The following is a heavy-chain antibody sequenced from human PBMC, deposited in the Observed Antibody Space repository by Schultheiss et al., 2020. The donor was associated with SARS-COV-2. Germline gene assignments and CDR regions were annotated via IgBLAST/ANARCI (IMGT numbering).Heavy chain of an antibody. V-gene: IGHV4-39*01. J-gene: IGHJ4*02. CDR2: IYYSGST. CDR3: ALGGDFWSGYFLDY. Sequence: SETLSITCTVSGGSISSSSYYWGWIRQPPGKGLEWIGSIYYSGSTYYNPSLKSRVTISVDTSKNQFSLKLSSVTAADTAVYYCALGGDFWSGYFLDYWGQGTLVTVSS. D-gene: IGHD3-3*01. CDR1: GGSISSSSYY.